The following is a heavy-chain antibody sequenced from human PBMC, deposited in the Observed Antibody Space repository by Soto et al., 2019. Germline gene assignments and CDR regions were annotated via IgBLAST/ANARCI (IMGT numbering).Heavy chain of an antibody. CDR1: GFTLRGGA. CDR3: ESSHMTHNWNA. CDR2: VSGSGEMT. V-gene: IGHV3-23*01. J-gene: IGHJ5*02. Sequence: VESLILSCAASGFTLRGGAMSGGRQAPGQGLEWVSSVSGSGEMTHYAESVKGRFTISRDNSKDTLFLQMESLRAEDTDVYYCESSHMTHNWNAWGEGT. D-gene: IGHD1-1*01.